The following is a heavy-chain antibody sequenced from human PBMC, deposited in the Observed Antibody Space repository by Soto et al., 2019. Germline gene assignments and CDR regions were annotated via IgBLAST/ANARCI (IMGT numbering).Heavy chain of an antibody. Sequence: PSETLSPTCVVSNFPISSGYYWVWIRQSPGKGLEWSASIYRSGTTSYNPSLESRVTISVDPSKNQFSLMLTAVTAADTAVYYCARTHSGRYYSVFNYWGQGSLVTVSS. CDR3: ARTHSGRYYSVFNY. J-gene: IGHJ4*02. CDR1: NFPISSGYY. CDR2: IYRSGTT. V-gene: IGHV4-38-2*01. D-gene: IGHD1-26*01.